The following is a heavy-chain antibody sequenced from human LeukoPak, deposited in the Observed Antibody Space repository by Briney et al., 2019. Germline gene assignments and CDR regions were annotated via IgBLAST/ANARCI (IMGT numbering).Heavy chain of an antibody. CDR3: ARGSAALAGTY. J-gene: IGHJ4*02. Sequence: ASVKVSCKASGYTFTSYYMHWVRQAPGQGLEWMGGINPSGGSPSYAQRFQGRVTMTRDTSTSTVYMELSSLRSEDTAVYYCARGSAALAGTYWGRGTLVSVSS. CDR2: INPSGGSP. V-gene: IGHV1-46*01. D-gene: IGHD6-19*01. CDR1: GYTFTSYY.